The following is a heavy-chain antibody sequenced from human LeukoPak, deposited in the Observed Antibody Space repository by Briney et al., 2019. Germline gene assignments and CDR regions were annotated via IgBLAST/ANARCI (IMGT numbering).Heavy chain of an antibody. D-gene: IGHD4-11*01. Sequence: GGSLRLSCAASGFTFSDFGIHWIRKAPGKGLEWVALIRSDGSSKYYADSVKGRFTIYRDNSKNTLYLQMHSLRVEDTAVYYCAKDRDDYGNDCWGQGILVTVST. CDR1: GFTFSDFG. V-gene: IGHV3-30*02. CDR2: IRSDGSSK. CDR3: AKDRDDYGNDC. J-gene: IGHJ4*02.